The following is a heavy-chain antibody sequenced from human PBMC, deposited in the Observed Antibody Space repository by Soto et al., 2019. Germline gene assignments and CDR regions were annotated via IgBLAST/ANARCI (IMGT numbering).Heavy chain of an antibody. CDR2: TYYRSKWYN. D-gene: IGHD6-6*01. J-gene: IGHJ6*02. CDR1: GDSVSSNRAA. Sequence: PSQTLSLTCAISGDSVSSNRAAWNWIRQSPSRGLEWLGRTYYRSKWYNDYAVSVKSRITINPDTSKNQFSLQLNSVTPEDTAVYYCARDESGEYSSSSPLLYYYYYGIDVWGQGTTVTVSS. CDR3: ARDESGEYSSSSPLLYYYYYGIDV. V-gene: IGHV6-1*01.